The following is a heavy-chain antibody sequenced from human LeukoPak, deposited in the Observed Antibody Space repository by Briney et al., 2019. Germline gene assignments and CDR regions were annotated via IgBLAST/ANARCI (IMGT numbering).Heavy chain of an antibody. Sequence: GGSLRLSCAASGFTFRSYSMHWVRQAPGKGLEWVSYISSTSSTIYYADSVKGRFTISRDNSKNTLYLQMNSLRAEDTAVYYCAKERVYFEYWGQGTLVTVSS. CDR3: AKERVYFEY. CDR2: ISSTSSTI. J-gene: IGHJ4*02. CDR1: GFTFRSYS. V-gene: IGHV3-48*01. D-gene: IGHD3-3*01.